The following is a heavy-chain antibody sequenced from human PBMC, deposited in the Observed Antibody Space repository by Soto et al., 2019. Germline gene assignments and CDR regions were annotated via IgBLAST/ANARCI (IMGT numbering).Heavy chain of an antibody. CDR3: ARRGAAAGSESYYYYGMDV. D-gene: IGHD6-13*01. Sequence: ESLKISCKGSGYSFTSYWISWVRQMPGKGLEWMGRIDPSDSYTNYSPSFQGHVTISADKSISTAYLQWSSLKASDTAMYYCARRGAAAGSESYYYYGMDVWGQGTTVTVSS. CDR1: GYSFTSYW. J-gene: IGHJ6*02. CDR2: IDPSDSYT. V-gene: IGHV5-10-1*01.